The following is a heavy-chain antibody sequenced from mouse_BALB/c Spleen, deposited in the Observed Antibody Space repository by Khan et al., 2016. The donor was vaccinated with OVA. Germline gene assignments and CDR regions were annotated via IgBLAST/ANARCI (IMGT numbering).Heavy chain of an antibody. CDR3: TRDRIDY. V-gene: IGHV1-7*01. Sequence: QVQLKQSGAELAKPGASVKMSCKASGYTFTTYWMHWIKQRPGQGLEWIGYINPTSGYTDYNEKFKDRATLSADKSSSTAYMKLTSLTSEDSAFYCGTRDRIDYWGQGTTLTVSS. CDR2: INPTSGYT. J-gene: IGHJ2*01. CDR1: GYTFTTYW.